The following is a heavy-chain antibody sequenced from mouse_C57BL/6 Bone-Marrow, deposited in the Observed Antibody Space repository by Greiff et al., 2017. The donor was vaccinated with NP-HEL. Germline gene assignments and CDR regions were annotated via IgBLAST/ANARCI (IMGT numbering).Heavy chain of an antibody. J-gene: IGHJ4*01. Sequence: VMLVESGAELARPGASVKMSCKASGYTFTSYTMHWVKQRPGQGLEWIGYINPSSGYTKYNQKFKDKATLTADKSSSTAYMQLSSLTSEDSAVYYCARDYYGSSYDYYAMDYWGQGTSVTVSS. V-gene: IGHV1-4*01. CDR2: INPSSGYT. D-gene: IGHD1-1*01. CDR1: GYTFTSYT. CDR3: ARDYYGSSYDYYAMDY.